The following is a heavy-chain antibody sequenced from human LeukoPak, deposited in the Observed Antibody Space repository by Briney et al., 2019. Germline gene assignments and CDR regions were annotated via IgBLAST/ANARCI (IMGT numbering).Heavy chain of an antibody. J-gene: IGHJ5*02. CDR2: INHSGST. Sequence: KPSETLSLTCAVYGGSFSGYYWSWIRQPPGKGLEWIGEINHSGSTNYNPSLKSRVTISVDTSKNQFSLKLSSVTAADTAVYYCARVLGYCTNGVCRGAWFDPWGQGNLVTVSS. V-gene: IGHV4-34*01. D-gene: IGHD2-8*01. CDR3: ARVLGYCTNGVCRGAWFDP. CDR1: GGSFSGYY.